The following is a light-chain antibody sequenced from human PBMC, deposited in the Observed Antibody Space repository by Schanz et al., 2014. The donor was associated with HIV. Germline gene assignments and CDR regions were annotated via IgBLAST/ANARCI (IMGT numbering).Light chain of an antibody. Sequence: DIQMTQSPSFVSASVGDTVTITCRASQGITRWLAWYQQRPGRAPNLLIYGATTLQSGVPSRFSGSGSGTEFPLAISSLQPEDFATYYCQQYNDRSYTFGQGTKLEIK. V-gene: IGKV1-12*01. J-gene: IGKJ2*01. CDR3: QQYNDRSYT. CDR2: GAT. CDR1: QGITRW.